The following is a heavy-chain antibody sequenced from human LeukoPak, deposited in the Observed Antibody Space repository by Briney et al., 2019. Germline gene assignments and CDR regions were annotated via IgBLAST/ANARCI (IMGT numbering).Heavy chain of an antibody. D-gene: IGHD2-15*01. V-gene: IGHV4-30-2*01. CDR1: GGSISSGGYS. Sequence: SETLSLTCAVSGGSISSGGYSWSWIRQPPGKGLEWIGYIYHSGNTYYNPSLKSRVTISVDRSKNQFSLKLSSVTAADTAVYYCAREGRYCSGGSCSSYAFDIWGQGTMVTVSS. CDR2: IYHSGNT. CDR3: AREGRYCSGGSCSSYAFDI. J-gene: IGHJ3*02.